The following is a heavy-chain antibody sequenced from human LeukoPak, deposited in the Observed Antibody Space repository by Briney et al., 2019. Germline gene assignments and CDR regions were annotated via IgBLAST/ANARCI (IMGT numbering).Heavy chain of an antibody. Sequence: PSETLSLTCTVSGGSISSGGYYWSWIRQHPGKGLEWTGYIYYSGSTYYNPSLKSRVTISVDTSKNQFSLKLSSVTAADTAVYYCAREVIWITVTTNWFDPWGQGTLVTVSS. CDR1: GGSISSGGYY. V-gene: IGHV4-31*03. D-gene: IGHD1-1*01. J-gene: IGHJ5*02. CDR3: AREVIWITVTTNWFDP. CDR2: IYYSGST.